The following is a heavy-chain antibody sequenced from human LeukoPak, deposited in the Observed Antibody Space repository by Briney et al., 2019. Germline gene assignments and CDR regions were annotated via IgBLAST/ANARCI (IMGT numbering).Heavy chain of an antibody. Sequence: SXXVSCKASGGTFSSYAITWVRQAPGQGLEWMGRIIPMFGTANYAQKFQGRVTITTDESTSTAYMELSSLRSEDTAVYYCARDGGKQNYDFWSGYLTFDYWGQGTLVTVSS. D-gene: IGHD3-3*01. CDR2: IIPMFGTA. V-gene: IGHV1-69*05. CDR1: GGTFSSYA. J-gene: IGHJ4*02. CDR3: ARDGGKQNYDFWSGYLTFDY.